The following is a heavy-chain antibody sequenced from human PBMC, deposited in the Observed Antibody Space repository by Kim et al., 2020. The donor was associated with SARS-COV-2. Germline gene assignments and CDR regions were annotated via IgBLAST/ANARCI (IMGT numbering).Heavy chain of an antibody. J-gene: IGHJ4*02. CDR1: GFTFSNFG. CDR3: ARDYDYHIGIVY. D-gene: IGHD2-21*01. V-gene: IGHV3-33*01. CDR2: IWNDGRNE. Sequence: GGSLRLSRETSGFTFSNFGMQWVRQAPGKGLEWVASIWNDGRNEYYAASVKGRFTISSDVSKNSISLQMNSLGAGDTAVYYCARDYDYHIGIVYWGQGTL.